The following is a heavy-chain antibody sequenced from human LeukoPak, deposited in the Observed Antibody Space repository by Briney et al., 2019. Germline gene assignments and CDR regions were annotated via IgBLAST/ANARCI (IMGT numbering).Heavy chain of an antibody. Sequence: SETLSLTCSVSGVSISAYYWSWIRQSAGNRLEWIGRIYPGEGIYATATTSYNPSFKSRVTMSGDTSKNQLSLKSSSVTAADTAVYYCARDPTTVTTIFDSWGQGILVTVSS. CDR1: GVSISAYY. CDR2: IYPGEGIYATATT. V-gene: IGHV4-4*07. CDR3: ARDPTTVTTIFDS. D-gene: IGHD4-11*01. J-gene: IGHJ4*02.